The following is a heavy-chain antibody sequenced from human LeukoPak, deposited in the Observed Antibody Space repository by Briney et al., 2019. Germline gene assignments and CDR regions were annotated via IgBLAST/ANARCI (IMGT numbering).Heavy chain of an antibody. Sequence: GGSLRLSCAASGFTFSSYSMNWVRQAPGKGLEWVSSISSSSSYIYYADSVKGRFAISRDNAKNSLCLQMNSLRAEDTAVYYCARDRGFFDYWGQGTLVTVSS. CDR3: ARDRGFFDY. J-gene: IGHJ4*02. D-gene: IGHD3-10*01. V-gene: IGHV3-21*01. CDR1: GFTFSSYS. CDR2: ISSSSSYI.